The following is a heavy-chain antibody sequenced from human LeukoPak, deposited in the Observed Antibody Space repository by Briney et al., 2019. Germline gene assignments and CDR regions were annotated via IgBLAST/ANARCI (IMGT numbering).Heavy chain of an antibody. J-gene: IGHJ5*02. CDR3: AGAIVVVVAATRYNWFDP. CDR2: IVYTGRT. V-gene: IGHV4-59*12. Sequence: SETLSLTCTVSGGSIGSYYWSWVRQPPEKGLEWIGNIVYTGRTNHNPSLKSRVTISIDTSKNQFSLRLSSVTAADTAVYYCAGAIVVVVAATRYNWFDPWGQGTLVTVSS. D-gene: IGHD2-15*01. CDR1: GGSIGSYY.